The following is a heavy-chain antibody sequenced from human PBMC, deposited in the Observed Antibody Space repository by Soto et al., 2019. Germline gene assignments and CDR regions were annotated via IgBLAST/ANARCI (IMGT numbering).Heavy chain of an antibody. CDR2: INPSGGST. J-gene: IGHJ3*02. CDR3: ARGGVVLVPAANAFDI. V-gene: IGHV1-46*01. CDR1: GYTFTSYY. D-gene: IGHD2-2*01. Sequence: QVQLVQSGAEVKKPGASVKVSCKASGYTFTSYYMHWVRQAPGQGLEWMGIINPSGGSTSYAQKFQGRVTMTRDTSTSTVYMELSSLRSEDTSVYYCARGGVVLVPAANAFDIWGQGTMVTVSS.